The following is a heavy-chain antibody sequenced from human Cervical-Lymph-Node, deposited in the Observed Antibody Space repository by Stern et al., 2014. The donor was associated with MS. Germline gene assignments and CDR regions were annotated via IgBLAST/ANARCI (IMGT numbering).Heavy chain of an antibody. V-gene: IGHV3-11*01. Sequence: VQLLESGGGLVKPGGSLRLSCAASGFTFSDYYMSWIRQAPGKGLEGVSYISSSGSTIYYADSVKGRFTISRDNAKNSLYLQMNSLRAEDTAVYYCARDRLWFGISYYYYGMDVWGQGTTVTVSS. CDR1: GFTFSDYY. CDR3: ARDRLWFGISYYYYGMDV. D-gene: IGHD3-10*01. CDR2: ISSSGSTI. J-gene: IGHJ6*02.